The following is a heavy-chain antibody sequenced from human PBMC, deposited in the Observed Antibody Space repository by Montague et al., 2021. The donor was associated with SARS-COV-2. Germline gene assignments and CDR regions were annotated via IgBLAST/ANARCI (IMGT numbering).Heavy chain of an antibody. CDR2: IYYSGST. CDR1: GGSISSSSYY. D-gene: IGHD2-15*01. J-gene: IGHJ4*02. CDR3: ARARPAYWGFVVIVAAHFDY. V-gene: IGHV4-39*07. Sequence: SETLSLTCTVSGGSISSSSYYWGWIRQPPGKGLEWIGSIYYSGSTYYNPSLKSRVTISVDTSTNQFSLKLRSVTAADTAVYYCARARPAYWGFVVIVAAHFDYWGQGTLVTVSS.